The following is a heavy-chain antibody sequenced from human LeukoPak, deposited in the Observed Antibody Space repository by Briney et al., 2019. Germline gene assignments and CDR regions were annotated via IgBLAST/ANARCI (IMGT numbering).Heavy chain of an antibody. Sequence: SGGSLRLSCAASGFTFSSYEMNWVRQAPGKGLEWVSAISGSGGSTYYADSVKGRFTISRDNSKNTLYLQMNSLRAEDTAVYYCAKDLQQWLVLGWFDPWGQGTLVTVSS. V-gene: IGHV3-23*01. D-gene: IGHD6-19*01. CDR2: ISGSGGST. CDR1: GFTFSSYE. CDR3: AKDLQQWLVLGWFDP. J-gene: IGHJ5*02.